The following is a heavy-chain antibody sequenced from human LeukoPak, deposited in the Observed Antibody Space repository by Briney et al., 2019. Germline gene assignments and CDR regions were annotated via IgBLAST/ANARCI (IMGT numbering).Heavy chain of an antibody. D-gene: IGHD2-8*01. J-gene: IGHJ4*02. CDR3: EKLPDCSNDACSQGDY. V-gene: IGHV3-23*01. Sequence: PGGFLRLSCATSGITFSRKAMSWVRQAPGKGLEWVSAISGSGDNTYYVDAVRGRFTISRDNSKNTLYLHMNNLRAEDTAVYYCEKLPDCSNDACSQGDYWGQGTLVIVSS. CDR2: ISGSGDNT. CDR1: GITFSRKA.